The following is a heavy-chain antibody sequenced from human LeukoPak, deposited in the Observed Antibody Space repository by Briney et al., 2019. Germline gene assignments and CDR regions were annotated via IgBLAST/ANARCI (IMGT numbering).Heavy chain of an antibody. Sequence: SETLSLTCTVSGGSIRNYYWSWIRQPAGKGLEWIARIYTSGSTNYNPSLKSRVTMSVDTSKNQFSLKLSSVTAADTAVYYCAGTSYYHDSSGPFVSVGCAFDIWGQGTMVTVSS. CDR2: IYTSGST. V-gene: IGHV4-4*07. CDR1: GGSIRNYY. CDR3: AGTSYYHDSSGPFVSVGCAFDI. J-gene: IGHJ3*02. D-gene: IGHD3-22*01.